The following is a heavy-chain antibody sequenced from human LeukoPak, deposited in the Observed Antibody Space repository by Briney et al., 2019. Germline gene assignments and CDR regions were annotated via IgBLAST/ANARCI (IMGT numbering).Heavy chain of an antibody. CDR2: IIPIFGTA. CDR3: ARERPVYSSGWYPFDY. D-gene: IGHD6-19*01. CDR1: GYTFTSYG. J-gene: IGHJ4*02. V-gene: IGHV1-69*05. Sequence: PEASVKVSCKASGYTFTSYGISWVRQAPGQGLEWMGRIIPIFGTANYAQKFQGRVTITTDESTSTAYMELSSLRSEDTAVYYCARERPVYSSGWYPFDYWGQGTLVTVSS.